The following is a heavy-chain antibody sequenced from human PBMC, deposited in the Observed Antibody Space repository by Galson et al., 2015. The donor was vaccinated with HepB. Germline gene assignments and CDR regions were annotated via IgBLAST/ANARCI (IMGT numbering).Heavy chain of an antibody. CDR3: ARDQFGLDIVVVPASFDY. D-gene: IGHD2-2*03. CDR1: GYTFTSYA. J-gene: IGHJ4*02. V-gene: IGHV7-4-1*02. Sequence: SVKVSCKASGYTFTSYAMNWVRRAPGQGLEWMGWINTNTGNPTYAQGFTGRFVFSLDTSVSTAYLQISSLKAEDTAVYYCARDQFGLDIVVVPASFDYWGQGALVTVSS. CDR2: INTNTGNP.